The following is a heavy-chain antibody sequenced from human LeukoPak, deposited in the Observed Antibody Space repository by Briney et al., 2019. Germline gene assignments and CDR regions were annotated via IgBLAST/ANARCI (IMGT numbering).Heavy chain of an antibody. Sequence: SQTLSLTCTVSGGSISSGDYYWSWIRQPPGKGLEWIGYIYYSGSTNYNPSLKSRVTMSVDTSKDQFSLKLSSVTAADTAVYYCARRGRLRQDYYYYMDVWGKGTTVTVSS. CDR2: IYYSGST. CDR3: ARRGRLRQDYYYYMDV. CDR1: GGSISSGDYY. V-gene: IGHV4-30-4*08. J-gene: IGHJ6*03. D-gene: IGHD3-10*01.